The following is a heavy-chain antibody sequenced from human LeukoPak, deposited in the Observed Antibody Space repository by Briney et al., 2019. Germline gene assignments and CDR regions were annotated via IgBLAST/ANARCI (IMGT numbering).Heavy chain of an antibody. CDR1: GGSISSGGYS. CDR3: ARSELYCSSTSCYRFDL. J-gene: IGHJ5*02. D-gene: IGHD2-2*01. CDR2: IYHSGST. Sequence: SETLSLTCAVSGGSISSGGYSWSWIRQPPGKGLEWIGYIYHSGSTYYNPSLKSRVTISVDRSKNQFSLKLSSVTAADTAVYYCARSELYCSSTSCYRFDLWGQGTLVTVSS. V-gene: IGHV4-30-2*02.